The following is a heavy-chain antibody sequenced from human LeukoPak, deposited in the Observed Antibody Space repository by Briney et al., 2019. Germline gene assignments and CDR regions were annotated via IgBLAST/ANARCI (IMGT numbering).Heavy chain of an antibody. J-gene: IGHJ5*02. CDR3: ATRGEQPLHYWFDP. V-gene: IGHV1-24*01. Sequence: ASVKVSCKVSGYTLTGLSMHWVRQAPGKGLEWMGGFDPEDGETIYAQKFQGRVTMTEDTSTDTAYMELSSLRSEDTAVYYCATRGEQPLHYWFDPWGQGTLVTVSS. CDR1: GYTLTGLS. CDR2: FDPEDGET. D-gene: IGHD1-26*01.